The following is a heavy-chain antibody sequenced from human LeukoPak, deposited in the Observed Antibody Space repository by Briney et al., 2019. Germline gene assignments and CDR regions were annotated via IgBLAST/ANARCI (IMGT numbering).Heavy chain of an antibody. CDR3: AREIAAAEGSNWFDP. Sequence: GASVKVSCKASGYTFTSYGISWVRQATGQGLEWMGWISAYNGNTNYAQKLQGRVTMTTDTSTSTAYMELRSLRSDDTAVYYCAREIAAAEGSNWFDPWGQGTLVTVSS. V-gene: IGHV1-18*01. D-gene: IGHD6-13*01. CDR2: ISAYNGNT. CDR1: GYTFTSYG. J-gene: IGHJ5*02.